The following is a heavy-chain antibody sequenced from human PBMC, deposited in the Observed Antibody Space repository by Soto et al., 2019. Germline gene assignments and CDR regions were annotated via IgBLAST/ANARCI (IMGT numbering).Heavy chain of an antibody. CDR1: GGSFSGYY. Sequence: SETLSLTCAVYGGSFSGYYWSWIRQPPGKGLEWIGEINHSGSTNYNPSLKSRVTISVDTSKNQFSLKLSSVTAADPAVYYCARARTTSVVPAAASFDPWGQGTLVTVSS. CDR3: ARARTTSVVPAAASFDP. D-gene: IGHD2-2*01. CDR2: INHSGST. V-gene: IGHV4-34*01. J-gene: IGHJ5*02.